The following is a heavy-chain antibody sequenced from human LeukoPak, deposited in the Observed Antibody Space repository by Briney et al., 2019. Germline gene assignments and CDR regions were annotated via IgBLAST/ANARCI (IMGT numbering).Heavy chain of an antibody. Sequence: PGGSLRLSCAASGFTFSSYWMSWVRQAPGKGLEWVAKIKQDGSEKYYGDSVKGRFPISRDNAKNSLYLQMNSLRAEDTAVYCCARDPLTLYDYYMDVWGKGTTVTVSS. CDR3: ARDPLTLYDYYMDV. V-gene: IGHV3-7*01. D-gene: IGHD3-9*01. CDR2: IKQDGSEK. CDR1: GFTFSSYW. J-gene: IGHJ6*03.